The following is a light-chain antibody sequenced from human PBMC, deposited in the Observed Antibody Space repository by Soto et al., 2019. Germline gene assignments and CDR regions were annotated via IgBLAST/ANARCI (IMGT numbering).Light chain of an antibody. J-gene: IGKJ5*01. Sequence: EVPQTPSSLAASLGDRFTITCRSSQTIGTYVNWYRQKSGAAPELLIYDASTLQSGVPSRFRGGASGTDFTLTISSLQLDDFATYYCQQSYSTPSITFGQGTRLEIK. CDR3: QQSYSTPSIT. CDR1: QTIGTY. V-gene: IGKV1-39*01. CDR2: DAS.